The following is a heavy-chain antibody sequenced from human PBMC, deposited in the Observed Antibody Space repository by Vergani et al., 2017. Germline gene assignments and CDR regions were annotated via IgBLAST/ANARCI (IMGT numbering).Heavy chain of an antibody. CDR2: IWFDGSNK. CDR1: GFTFSSYG. V-gene: IGHV3-33*01. CDR3: AREAGGAAAGTWSSRGLDY. J-gene: IGHJ4*02. D-gene: IGHD6-13*01. Sequence: QVQLVESGGGVVQPGRSLRLSCAASGFTFSSYGMHWVRQAPGKGLEWVAVIWFDGSNKYYTDSVKGRFTISRDNSKNTLYLQMNSLRAEDTAVYYCAREAGGAAAGTWSSRGLDYWGQGTLVTVSS.